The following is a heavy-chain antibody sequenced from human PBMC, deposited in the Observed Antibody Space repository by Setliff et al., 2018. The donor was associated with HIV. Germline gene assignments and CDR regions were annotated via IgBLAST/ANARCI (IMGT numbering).Heavy chain of an antibody. Sequence: SVKVSCKASGGTFRKYAISWVRQAPGQGLEWMGGIIPIFGIANYAQKFQGRVSIARDTSASTAYMELSSLRSEDTAVYYCARVQTMAVAGTQYYYMDVWGKGTTVTVSS. CDR3: ARVQTMAVAGTQYYYMDV. CDR2: IIPIFGIA. D-gene: IGHD6-19*01. CDR1: GGTFRKYA. J-gene: IGHJ6*03. V-gene: IGHV1-69*10.